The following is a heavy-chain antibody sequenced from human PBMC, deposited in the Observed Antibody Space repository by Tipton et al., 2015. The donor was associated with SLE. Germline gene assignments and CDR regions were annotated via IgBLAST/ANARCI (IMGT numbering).Heavy chain of an antibody. J-gene: IGHJ4*02. CDR2: IGWNSGSI. Sequence: SLRLSCAASGFDFNNYAMSWVRQAPGKGLEGVSGIGWNSGSIDYADSVKGRFTISRDNAKNSLSLQMNSLRDEDTGVYYCARAPTVTTGQGLDYWGRGTLVSVSS. D-gene: IGHD4-17*01. CDR1: GFDFNNYA. V-gene: IGHV3-20*04. CDR3: ARAPTVTTGQGLDY.